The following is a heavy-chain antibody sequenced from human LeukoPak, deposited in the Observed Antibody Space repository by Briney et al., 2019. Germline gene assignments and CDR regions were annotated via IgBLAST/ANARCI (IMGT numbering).Heavy chain of an antibody. CDR2: IYYSGST. CDR3: ARLAPGAYFDY. V-gene: IGHV4-59*01. D-gene: IGHD7-27*01. J-gene: IGHJ4*02. Sequence: SETLSLTCTVSGGSISSYSWSWIRQPPGKGLEYIGYIYYSGSTNYNPSLKSRVTISVDTSKNQFSLKLSSVTAADTAVYYCARLAPGAYFDYWGQGTLSPSPQ. CDR1: GGSISSYS.